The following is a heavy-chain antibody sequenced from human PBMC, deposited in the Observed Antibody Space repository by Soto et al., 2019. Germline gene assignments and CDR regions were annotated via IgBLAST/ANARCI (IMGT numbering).Heavy chain of an antibody. D-gene: IGHD3-10*01. J-gene: IGHJ6*02. CDR2: ISSSSSTI. CDR3: AGFMVRGVMHYGMDV. CDR1: GFTFSSYS. V-gene: IGHV3-48*02. Sequence: GGSLRLSCAASGFTFSSYSMNWVRQAPGKGLEWVSYISSSSSTIYYADSVKGRFTISRDNAKNSLYLQMNSLRDEDTAVYYCAGFMVRGVMHYGMDVWGQGTTVTVSS.